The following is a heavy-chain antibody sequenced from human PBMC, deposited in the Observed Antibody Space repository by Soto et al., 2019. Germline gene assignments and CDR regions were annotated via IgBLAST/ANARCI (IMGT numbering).Heavy chain of an antibody. V-gene: IGHV4-39*01. CDR3: ARMPSTYYDFWSGFDY. Sequence: SETLSLTCTVSGGSISSSSYYWGWIRQPPGKGLEWIGSIYYSGSTYYNPSLKSRVTISVDTSKNQFSLKLSSVTAADTAVYYCARMPSTYYDFWSGFDYWGQGTLVTVSS. J-gene: IGHJ4*02. D-gene: IGHD3-3*01. CDR1: GGSISSSSYY. CDR2: IYYSGST.